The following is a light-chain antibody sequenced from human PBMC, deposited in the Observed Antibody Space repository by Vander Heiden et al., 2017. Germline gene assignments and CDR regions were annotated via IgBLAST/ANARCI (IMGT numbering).Light chain of an antibody. Sequence: QSALTQPASVSASPGQSITISCTGTSSDVGGYNYVSWYQQHPGKAPKLMIYDVSNRPSGVSNRFSGSKSGNTASLTISGLQAEDEADYYCSSYTSSSTLVFGGGTKLTGL. CDR3: SSYTSSSTLV. J-gene: IGLJ2*01. V-gene: IGLV2-14*01. CDR1: SSDVGGYNY. CDR2: DVS.